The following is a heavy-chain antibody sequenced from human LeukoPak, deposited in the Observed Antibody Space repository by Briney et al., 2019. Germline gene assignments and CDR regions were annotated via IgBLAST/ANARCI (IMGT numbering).Heavy chain of an antibody. CDR1: GFTFSNHA. J-gene: IGHJ6*03. CDR3: AKAGGSGSYFYYYIDV. CDR2: VSGTGVKT. Sequence: PGGSLRLSCAASGFTFSNHAMNWVRQAPGKGLEWVSGVSGTGVKTYYADSVKGRFTISRDNSKTTLYLQINGLRADDTAVSCAKAGGSGSYFYYYIDVWGKGTTVTVSS. V-gene: IGHV3-23*01. D-gene: IGHD3-10*01.